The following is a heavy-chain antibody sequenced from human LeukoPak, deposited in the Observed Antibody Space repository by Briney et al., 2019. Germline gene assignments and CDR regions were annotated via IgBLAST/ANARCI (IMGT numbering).Heavy chain of an antibody. Sequence: PGGSLRLSCAASGFTFSDYYMNWIRQAPGKGLEWVAVISYDGSNKYYADSVKGRFTISRDNSKNTLYLQMNSLRAEDTAVYYCAKVLCSSTSCYTWWFDPWGQGALVTVSS. CDR2: ISYDGSNK. D-gene: IGHD2-2*02. V-gene: IGHV3-30*18. J-gene: IGHJ5*02. CDR1: GFTFSDYY. CDR3: AKVLCSSTSCYTWWFDP.